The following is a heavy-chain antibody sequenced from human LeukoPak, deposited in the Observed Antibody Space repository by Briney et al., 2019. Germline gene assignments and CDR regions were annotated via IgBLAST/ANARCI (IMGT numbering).Heavy chain of an antibody. D-gene: IGHD1-14*01. CDR3: AKVGTECVFDY. CDR2: IRYDASNQ. Sequence: TGGSLRLSCAASGFSFSDYGIRWVRQAPGEGLEWVAFIRYDASNQYYADSVKGRFTISRDNSKNTLYLQMNSLRAEDTAVYYCAKVGTECVFDYWGQGTLVTVSS. V-gene: IGHV3-30*02. CDR1: GFSFSDYG. J-gene: IGHJ4*02.